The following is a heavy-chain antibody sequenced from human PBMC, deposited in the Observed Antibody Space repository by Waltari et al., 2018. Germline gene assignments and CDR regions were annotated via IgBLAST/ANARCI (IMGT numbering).Heavy chain of an antibody. V-gene: IGHV3-21*04. CDR3: TRDVYGSGGDYFEP. J-gene: IGHJ4*02. CDR2: ISSGSTYI. D-gene: IGHD6-19*01. Sequence: SWGMNWVRQAPGKGLEWIASISSGSTYIFYADAVRGRFTISRDDAKDSLYLKADSLRAEDTGVYYCTRDVYGSGGDYFEPWGQGTLVTVSS. CDR1: SWG.